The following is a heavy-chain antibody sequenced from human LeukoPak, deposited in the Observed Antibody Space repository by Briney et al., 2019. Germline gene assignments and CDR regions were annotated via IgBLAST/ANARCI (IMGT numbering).Heavy chain of an antibody. V-gene: IGHV4-39*07. Sequence: PSETLSLTCTVYGGSISSTGYYWGWIRQPPGKGLEWLGNIYYTGSTYYNPSLKSRVTISVDTSKNQFSLKLSSVTAADTAVYYCARVAVTRPHAFDIWGQGTMVTVSS. CDR3: ARVAVTRPHAFDI. CDR1: GGSISSTGYY. D-gene: IGHD4-17*01. J-gene: IGHJ3*02. CDR2: IYYTGST.